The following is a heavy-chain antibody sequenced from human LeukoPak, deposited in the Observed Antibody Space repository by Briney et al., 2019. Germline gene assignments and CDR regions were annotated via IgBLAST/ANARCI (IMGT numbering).Heavy chain of an antibody. J-gene: IGHJ4*02. V-gene: IGHV4-34*01. CDR3: ARHSRLEQLVLDY. D-gene: IGHD6-6*01. Sequence: SETLSLTCAVYGGSFSGYYWSWIRQPPGKGLEWIGEINHRGRTNNNPSLKSRVTISVDTSKNQFSLKLSSVTAADTAVYYCARHSRLEQLVLDYWGQGTLVTVSS. CDR2: INHRGRT. CDR1: GGSFSGYY.